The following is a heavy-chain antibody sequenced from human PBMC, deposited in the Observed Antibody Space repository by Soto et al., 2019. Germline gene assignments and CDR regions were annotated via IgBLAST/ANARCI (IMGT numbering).Heavy chain of an antibody. J-gene: IGHJ3*02. D-gene: IGHD4-17*01. CDR3: AKAVSTVVTPDAFDI. CDR1: GFTFSSYG. V-gene: IGHV3-30*18. Sequence: QVQLVESGGGVVQPGRSLRLSCAASGFTFSSYGMHWVRQAPGKGLEWVAVISYDGSNKYYVDSVKGRFTISRDNSKNTLYLQMNSLRAEDTAVYYCAKAVSTVVTPDAFDIWGQGTMVTVSS. CDR2: ISYDGSNK.